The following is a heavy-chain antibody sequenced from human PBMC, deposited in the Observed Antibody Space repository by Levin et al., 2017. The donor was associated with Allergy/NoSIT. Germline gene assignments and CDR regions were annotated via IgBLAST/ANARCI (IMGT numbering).Heavy chain of an antibody. J-gene: IGHJ4*02. CDR1: GVHISSSY. CDR2: VYYTGTT. V-gene: IGHV4-59*13. Sequence: KPGGSLRLSCTVSGVHISSSYWSWIRHSPGNAPEWLGYVYYTGTTKYNPSLRGRVTISVDTSKNQFSLRLTSVTAADTALYYCVREQHLALDSWGQGILVSVSS. D-gene: IGHD1-1*01. CDR3: VREQHLALDS.